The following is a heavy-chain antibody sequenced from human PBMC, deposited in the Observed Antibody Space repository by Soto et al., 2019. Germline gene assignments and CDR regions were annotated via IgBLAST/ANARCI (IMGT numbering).Heavy chain of an antibody. CDR2: ISYDGSNK. V-gene: IGHV3-30-3*01. D-gene: IGHD3-22*01. Sequence: GGSLRLSCAASGFTFSSYAMHWVRQAPGKGLEWVAVISYDGSNKYYADSVEGRFTISRDNSKNTLYLQMNSLRAEDTAVYYCARDYYDSSGYYSYYFDYWGQGTLVTVSS. CDR1: GFTFSSYA. CDR3: ARDYYDSSGYYSYYFDY. J-gene: IGHJ4*02.